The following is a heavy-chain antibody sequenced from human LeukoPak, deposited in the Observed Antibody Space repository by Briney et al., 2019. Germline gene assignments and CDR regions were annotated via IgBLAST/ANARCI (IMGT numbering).Heavy chain of an antibody. J-gene: IGHJ5*02. V-gene: IGHV3-7*01. CDR3: ARDMRSFKGYCSSTSCWGFFDP. CDR1: GFTFSTSC. Sequence: PGGTLRLSCAASGFTFSTSCMSWVRQAPGKGLDWVAYINQGGSEKYYVDSVKGRFTISRDNAKKSLYLQMNSLRAEDTAVYYCARDMRSFKGYCSSTSCWGFFDPWGQGTLVTVSS. D-gene: IGHD2-2*01. CDR2: INQGGSEK.